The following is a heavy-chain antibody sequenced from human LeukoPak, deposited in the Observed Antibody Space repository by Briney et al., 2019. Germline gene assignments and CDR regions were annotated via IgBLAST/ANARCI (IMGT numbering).Heavy chain of an antibody. D-gene: IGHD4-23*01. J-gene: IGHJ4*02. CDR1: GFTFSSYA. CDR3: ARDARDGYGGNPFDY. CDR2: IRGSGGTT. Sequence: GGSLRLSCATSGFTFSSYAMYWVRQAPGKGLEWVSTIRGSGGTTYYADSVKGRFTISRDNSKNTLYLQMNSLRAEDTAVYYCARDARDGYGGNPFDYWGQGTLVTVSS. V-gene: IGHV3-23*01.